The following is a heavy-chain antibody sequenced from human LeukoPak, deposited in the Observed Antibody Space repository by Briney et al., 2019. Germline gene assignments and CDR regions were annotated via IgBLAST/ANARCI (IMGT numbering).Heavy chain of an antibody. Sequence: GGSLRLSCAASGFIFSNYAMHWVRRAPGKGLEYVSAISSNGGSTYYAKSVKGRFTVSRDDSKKTLYLQMGGLRLEDMAVYYCARARYDFWSGYQYWGQGTLVTVSS. CDR2: ISSNGGST. CDR1: GFIFSNYA. D-gene: IGHD3/OR15-3a*01. V-gene: IGHV3-64*01. CDR3: ARARYDFWSGYQY. J-gene: IGHJ4*02.